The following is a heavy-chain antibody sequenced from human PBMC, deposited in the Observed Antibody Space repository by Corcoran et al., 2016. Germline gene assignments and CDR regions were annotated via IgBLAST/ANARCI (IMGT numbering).Heavy chain of an antibody. Sequence: QVQLVESGGGVVQPGRSLRLSCAASGFTFSSYGMHWVRQAPGKGLEWVAVIWYDGSNKYYADSVKGRFTISRDNSKNTLYLQMNSLRAEDTAVYYCARSGMVYAMLSFFDYWGQGTLVTVSS. V-gene: IGHV3-33*01. CDR3: ARSGMVYAMLSFFDY. D-gene: IGHD2-8*01. CDR1: GFTFSSYG. CDR2: IWYDGSNK. J-gene: IGHJ4*02.